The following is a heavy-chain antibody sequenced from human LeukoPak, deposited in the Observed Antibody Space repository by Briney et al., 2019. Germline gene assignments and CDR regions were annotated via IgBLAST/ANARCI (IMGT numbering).Heavy chain of an antibody. D-gene: IGHD6-19*01. J-gene: IGHJ5*02. CDR3: ARHSSSQWLVRNWFDP. Sequence: SETLSLTCTVSGGSISSSSYYWGWIRQPPGKGLEWIGSIYYSGSTCYNPSLKSRVTISVDTSKNQFSLKLSSVTAADTAVYYCARHSSSQWLVRNWFDPWGQGTLVTVSS. CDR1: GGSISSSSYY. V-gene: IGHV4-39*01. CDR2: IYYSGST.